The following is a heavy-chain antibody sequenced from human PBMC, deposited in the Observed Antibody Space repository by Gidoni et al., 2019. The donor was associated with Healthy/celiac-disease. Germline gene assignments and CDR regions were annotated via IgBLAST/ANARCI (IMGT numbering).Heavy chain of an antibody. V-gene: IGHV4-59*01. D-gene: IGHD6-19*01. CDR3: ASSSGWYNFDY. CDR1: GGSISSYY. J-gene: IGHJ4*02. Sequence: QVQLQQSRPGLAMSSGTRSPTSSVSGGSISSYYWSWIRQPPGKGLEWIGYIYYSGSTNYNPSLKSRVTISVDTSKNQFSLKLSSVTAADTAVYYCASSSGWYNFDYWGQGTLVTVSS. CDR2: IYYSGST.